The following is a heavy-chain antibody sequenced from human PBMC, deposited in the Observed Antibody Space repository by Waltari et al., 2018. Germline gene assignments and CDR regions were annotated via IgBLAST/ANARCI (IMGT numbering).Heavy chain of an antibody. V-gene: IGHV3-7*01. J-gene: IGHJ4*02. Sequence: EVQLVESGGGLVQPGGSLRLSCAASGFTFSRYWMSWVRQAPGKGLEWVANIKQDGREKYYVYSVKGRFTISRDNAKNSLYLQMNSLRAEDTAVYYCARDRVGESDYWGQGTLVTVSS. CDR2: IKQDGREK. CDR1: GFTFSRYW. D-gene: IGHD3-16*01. CDR3: ARDRVGESDY.